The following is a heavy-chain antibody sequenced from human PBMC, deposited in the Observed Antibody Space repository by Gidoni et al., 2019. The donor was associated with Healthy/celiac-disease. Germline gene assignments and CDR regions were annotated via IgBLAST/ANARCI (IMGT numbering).Heavy chain of an antibody. CDR3: TQSGGSGSYSPFDY. J-gene: IGHJ4*02. D-gene: IGHD3-10*01. CDR1: GFTFSNAW. Sequence: GESGGGLVKPGGSLRRSCAASGFTFSNAWMNWVRQAPGKGLEWVGRIKSKTDGGTTDYAAPVKGRFTISRDDSKNTLYLQMNSLKTEDTAVYYCTQSGGSGSYSPFDYWGQGTLVTVSS. CDR2: IKSKTDGGTT. V-gene: IGHV3-15*07.